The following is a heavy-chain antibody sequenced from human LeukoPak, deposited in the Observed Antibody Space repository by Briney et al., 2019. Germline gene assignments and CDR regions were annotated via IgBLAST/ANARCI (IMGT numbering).Heavy chain of an antibody. CDR2: INDSGGST. D-gene: IGHD1-26*01. CDR3: AKDTSSSGIDAFDI. CDR1: RFTFSSYA. V-gene: IGHV3-23*01. Sequence: GGSLRLSCAASRFTFSSYAMSWVRQAPGKGLEWVSGINDSGGSTYYADSVKGRFTISRDNSKNTLYLQMNSLRAEDTAVYYCAKDTSSSGIDAFDIWGQGTMVTVSS. J-gene: IGHJ3*02.